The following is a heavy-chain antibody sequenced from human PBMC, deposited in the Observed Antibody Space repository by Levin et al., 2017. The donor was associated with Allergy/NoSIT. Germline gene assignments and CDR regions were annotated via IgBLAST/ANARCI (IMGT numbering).Heavy chain of an antibody. CDR1: GFTFSSYS. CDR2: ISSSSSYI. V-gene: IGHV3-21*01. D-gene: IGHD1-26*01. Sequence: PGGSLRLSCAASGFTFSSYSMNWVRQAPGKGLEWVSSISSSSSYIYYADSVKGRFTISRDNAKNSLYLQMNSLRAEDTAVYYCARGRWELLFSRGFDYWGQGTLVTVSS. CDR3: ARGRWELLFSRGFDY. J-gene: IGHJ4*02.